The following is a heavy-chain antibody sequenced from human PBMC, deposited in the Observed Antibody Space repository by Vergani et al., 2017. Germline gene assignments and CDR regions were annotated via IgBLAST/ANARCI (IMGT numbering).Heavy chain of an antibody. V-gene: IGHV4-61*02. Sequence: QVKLQESGPGLLKPSQTLSLTCTVSGESIRSGSHYWSWIRQPAGKGPEWIGHIHTGGSTDLNPSFKSRVSISVDTSKSQFSLKLNSVTVADTAVFYCARATCSGGSCYRGFEYWGQGSLITVSS. CDR3: ARATCSGGSCYRGFEY. CDR2: IHTGGST. J-gene: IGHJ4*02. CDR1: GESIRSGSHY. D-gene: IGHD2-15*01.